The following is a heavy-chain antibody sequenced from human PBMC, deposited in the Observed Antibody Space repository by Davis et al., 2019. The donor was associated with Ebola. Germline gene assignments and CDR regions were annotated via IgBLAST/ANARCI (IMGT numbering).Heavy chain of an antibody. J-gene: IGHJ3*02. D-gene: IGHD1-7*01. V-gene: IGHV3-30*03. CDR1: GFTFGDYA. CDR2: ISYDGSNK. CDR3: ATRFSNSDGALDI. Sequence: PGGSLRLSCAASGFTFGDYAMSWVRQAPGKGLEWVAVISYDGSNKYYADSVKGRFTISRDNSKDTLYLQMTGLRVDDTAVYYCATRFSNSDGALDIWGQGTLVTVSS.